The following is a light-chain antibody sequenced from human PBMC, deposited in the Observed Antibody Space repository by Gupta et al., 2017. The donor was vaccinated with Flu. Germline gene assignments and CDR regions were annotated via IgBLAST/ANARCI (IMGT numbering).Light chain of an antibody. J-gene: IGKJ2*01. Sequence: DIQMTQSPSTLSASVGDRVTITCRASQSISSWLAWYQQKPGKAPKLLIYTASSLESGVPSRFSGSGSGTEFTLTISSLQPDDSATYYCQQYNSYPYTFGQGTKLEIK. CDR3: QQYNSYPYT. CDR2: TAS. CDR1: QSISSW. V-gene: IGKV1-5*03.